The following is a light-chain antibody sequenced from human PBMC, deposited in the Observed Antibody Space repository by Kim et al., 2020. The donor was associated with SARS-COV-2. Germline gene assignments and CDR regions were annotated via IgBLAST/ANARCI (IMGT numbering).Light chain of an antibody. V-gene: IGLV3-19*01. CDR2: GKN. J-gene: IGLJ3*02. CDR1: SLRSYY. CDR3: NSRDSSGNHLV. Sequence: ALGQTVRITCQGDSLRSYYASWYQQKPGQAPVLVIYGKNNRPSGIPDRFSGSSSGNTASVTISGAQAEDEADYYCNSRDSSGNHLVFGGGTQLTVL.